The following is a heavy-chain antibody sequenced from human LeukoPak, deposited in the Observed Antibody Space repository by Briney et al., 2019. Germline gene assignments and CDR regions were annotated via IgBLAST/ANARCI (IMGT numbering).Heavy chain of an antibody. V-gene: IGHV3-64*02. CDR1: GFTFRNYG. D-gene: IGHD3-10*01. CDR3: ARDKFGSGDY. J-gene: IGHJ4*02. Sequence: GGSLRLSCAASGFTFRNYGIHWVRQAPGKGLEYVSAISGNGGSTYYVDSVRGRFTISRDNSKDTVYLHMGSPRLEDMAVYYCARDKFGSGDYWGQGTLVTVSS. CDR2: ISGNGGST.